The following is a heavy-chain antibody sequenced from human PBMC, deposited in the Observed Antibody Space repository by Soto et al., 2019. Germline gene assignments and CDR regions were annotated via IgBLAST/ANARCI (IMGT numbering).Heavy chain of an antibody. J-gene: IGHJ6*02. CDR1: GFTFSNYW. V-gene: IGHV3-74*03. D-gene: IGHD6-13*01. CDR2: VNNDGTDT. Sequence: EVQLVESGGGLVQPGGSLRLSCAASGFTFSNYWMYWVRQAPGKGLVWVSRVNNDGTDTTHADSVKGRFTISRDNAENTLYLKMHSLRAEDTAVYYCERGGLQHAVDCWGQGSTVTVSS. CDR3: ERGGLQHAVDC.